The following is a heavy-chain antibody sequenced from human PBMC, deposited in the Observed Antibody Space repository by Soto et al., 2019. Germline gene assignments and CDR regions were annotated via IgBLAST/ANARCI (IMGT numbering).Heavy chain of an antibody. D-gene: IGHD5-18*01. J-gene: IGHJ6*02. CDR3: ARGQKRGYSYVYGMDV. CDR2: INTDGSNT. Sequence: GSLRLSCSASGLTFNRYWMHWVRHAPGKGLVWVSHINTDGSNTNYADSVKGRFTSSRDNAKNSLYLQMNSLRAEDTAVYYCARGQKRGYSYVYGMDVWGQGTTVTVSS. V-gene: IGHV3-74*01. CDR1: GLTFNRYW.